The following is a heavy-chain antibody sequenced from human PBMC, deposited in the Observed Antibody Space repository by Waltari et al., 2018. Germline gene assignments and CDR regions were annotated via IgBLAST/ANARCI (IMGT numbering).Heavy chain of an antibody. CDR3: ARGWSMVRGVPIDY. CDR1: GYTFKTYA. Sequence: QVQVVQSGAEVKKPGASVKVSCKASGYTFKTYAMHWVGQAPGQRLEWMGWINAGNGNTKYSQKFQGRVTITRDTSASTAYMELSSLRSEDTAVYYCARGWSMVRGVPIDYWGQGTLVTVSS. V-gene: IGHV1-3*01. J-gene: IGHJ4*02. CDR2: INAGNGNT. D-gene: IGHD3-10*01.